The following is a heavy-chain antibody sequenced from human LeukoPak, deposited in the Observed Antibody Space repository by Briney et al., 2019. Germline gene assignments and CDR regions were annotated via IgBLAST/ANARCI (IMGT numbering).Heavy chain of an antibody. CDR2: IDGSSNNI. D-gene: IGHD4-11*01. CDR1: GFTFSGYS. Sequence: PGGSLRLSCAASGFTFSGYSMNWIRQAPGEGLEWISYIDGSSNNIYYAESVKGRFTISRDNAKNSLYLQMNSLRAEDTAVYYCARAEYSNSSHYFYYYMDVWGTGTTVTVSS. V-gene: IGHV3-48*04. J-gene: IGHJ6*03. CDR3: ARAEYSNSSHYFYYYMDV.